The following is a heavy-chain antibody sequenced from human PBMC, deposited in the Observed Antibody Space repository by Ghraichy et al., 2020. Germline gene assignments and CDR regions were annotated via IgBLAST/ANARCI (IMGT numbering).Heavy chain of an antibody. J-gene: IGHJ6*02. CDR2: IYPGDSDT. Sequence: GESLNISCKGSGYSFTSYWIGWVRQMPGKGLEWMGIIYPGDSDTRYSPSFQGQVTISADKSISTAYLQWSSLKASDTAMYYCARGGSSSSYYYYGMDVWGQGTTVTVSS. CDR1: GYSFTSYW. CDR3: ARGGSSSSYYYYGMDV. D-gene: IGHD6-6*01. V-gene: IGHV5-51*01.